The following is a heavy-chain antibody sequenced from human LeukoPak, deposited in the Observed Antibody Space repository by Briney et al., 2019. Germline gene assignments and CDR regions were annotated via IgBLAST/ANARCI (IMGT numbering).Heavy chain of an antibody. J-gene: IGHJ6*03. Sequence: SETLSLTCTVSGGSISSYYWSWIRQPPGKGLEWIGYIYYSGSTNYNPSLKSRVTISVDTSKNQFSLKLSSVTAADTAVYYCARRLLGSRRLYYMDVWGKGTTVTVSS. CDR3: ARRLLGSRRLYYMDV. D-gene: IGHD6-13*01. V-gene: IGHV4-59*08. CDR1: GGSISSYY. CDR2: IYYSGST.